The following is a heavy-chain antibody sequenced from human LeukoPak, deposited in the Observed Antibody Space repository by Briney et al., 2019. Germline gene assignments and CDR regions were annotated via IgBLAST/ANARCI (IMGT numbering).Heavy chain of an antibody. V-gene: IGHV4-31*03. CDR2: IYYSGST. Sequence: SETLSLTCTVSGGSISSGGYCWSWIRQHPGKGLEWIGYIYYSGSTYYNPSLKSRVTISVDTSKNQFSLKLSSVAAADTAVYYCARAGPDAFDIWGQGTMVTVSS. CDR1: GGSISSGGYC. CDR3: ARAGPDAFDI. J-gene: IGHJ3*02.